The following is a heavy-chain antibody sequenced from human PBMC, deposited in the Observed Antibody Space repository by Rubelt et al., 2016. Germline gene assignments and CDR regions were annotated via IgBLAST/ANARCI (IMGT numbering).Heavy chain of an antibody. CDR2: IYTSGST. J-gene: IGHJ4*02. CDR3: ARGDPDRGSRTVTLDY. Sequence: ESGPGLVKPSETLSLTCTVSGGSISSYYWSWIRQPAGKGLEWIGRIYTSGSTNYNPSLKSRVPMSVDTSKNQFSLKLSSVTAADAAVYYCARGDPDRGSRTVTLDYWGQGTLVTVSS. V-gene: IGHV4-4*07. D-gene: IGHD4-17*01. CDR1: GGSISSYY.